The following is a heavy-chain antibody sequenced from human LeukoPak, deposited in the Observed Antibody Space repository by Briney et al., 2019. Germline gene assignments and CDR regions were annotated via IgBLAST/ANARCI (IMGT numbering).Heavy chain of an antibody. CDR1: GYSFTGYW. CDR2: INPNSGGT. J-gene: IGHJ6*03. CDR3: ARREPYYYMDV. V-gene: IGHV1-2*06. Sequence: ASVKVSCKASGYSFTGYWHWVRQAPGQGLEWMGRINPNSGGTDYAQTFRGRVTMTRDTSVSTAYMELSSLRSDDTAVYYCARREPYYYMDVWGKGTTVTVSS. D-gene: IGHD5-24*01.